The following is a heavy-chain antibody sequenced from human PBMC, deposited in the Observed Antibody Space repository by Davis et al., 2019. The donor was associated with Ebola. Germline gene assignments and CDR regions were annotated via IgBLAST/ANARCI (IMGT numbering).Heavy chain of an antibody. V-gene: IGHV4-59*12. CDR3: ARADIVVVVAAFDY. CDR2: IYYSGST. CDR1: GGSISSYY. Sequence: MPSETLSLTCTVSGGSISSYYWSWIRQPPGKGLEWIGYIYYSGSTNYNPSLKSRVTISVDTSKNQISLKLSSVTAADTAVYYCARADIVVVVAAFDYWGQGTLVTVSS. D-gene: IGHD2-15*01. J-gene: IGHJ4*01.